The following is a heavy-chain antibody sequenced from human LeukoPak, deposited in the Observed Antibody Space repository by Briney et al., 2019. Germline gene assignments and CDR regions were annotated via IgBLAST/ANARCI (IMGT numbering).Heavy chain of an antibody. J-gene: IGHJ4*02. Sequence: GGSLRLSCAASGFTFSSYSMNWVRQAPGKGLEWVSSISSSSSYIYYAVSVKGRFTISRDNAKNSLYLQMNSLRAEVTAVYYCASLVVRGVKDWGQGTLVTVSS. CDR2: ISSSSSYI. CDR1: GFTFSSYS. V-gene: IGHV3-21*01. CDR3: ASLVVRGVKD. D-gene: IGHD3-10*01.